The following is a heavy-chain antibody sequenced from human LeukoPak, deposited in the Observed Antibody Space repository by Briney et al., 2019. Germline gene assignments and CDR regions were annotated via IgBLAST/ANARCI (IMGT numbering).Heavy chain of an antibody. Sequence: VASVKVSCKASGYTFTGYYMHWVRQAPGQGLEWVGRINPNSGGTNYAQKFQGRVTMTRDTSISTAYMELSRLRSDDTAVYYCRVTTNYYYGMDVWGQGTTVTVSS. CDR3: RVTTNYYYGMDV. D-gene: IGHD4-11*01. J-gene: IGHJ6*02. V-gene: IGHV1-2*06. CDR1: GYTFTGYY. CDR2: INPNSGGT.